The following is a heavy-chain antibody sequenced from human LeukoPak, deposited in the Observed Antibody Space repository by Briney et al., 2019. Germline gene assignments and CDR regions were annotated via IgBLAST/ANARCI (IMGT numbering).Heavy chain of an antibody. D-gene: IGHD3-22*01. CDR3: ARGRYYYDSSGYQPPFFDY. J-gene: IGHJ4*02. Sequence: GGSLRLSCAASGSTFSSYAMHWVRQAPGKGLEGVAVISYDGSNKYYADSVKGRFTISRDNSKNTLYLQMNSLRAEDTAVYYCARGRYYYDSSGYQPPFFDYWGQGTLVTVSS. CDR2: ISYDGSNK. V-gene: IGHV3-30-3*01. CDR1: GSTFSSYA.